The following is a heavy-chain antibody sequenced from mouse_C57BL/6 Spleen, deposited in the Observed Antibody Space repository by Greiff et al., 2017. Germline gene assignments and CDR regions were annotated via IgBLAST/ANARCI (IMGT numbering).Heavy chain of an antibody. V-gene: IGHV5-17*01. CDR1: GFTFSDYG. D-gene: IGHD2-4*01. J-gene: IGHJ4*01. CDR3: ARRTIYYDYDAGLYAMGY. Sequence: EVHLVESGGGLVKPGGSLKLSCAASGFTFSDYGMHWVRQAPEKGLEWVAYISSGSSTIYYADTVKGRFTISRDNAKNTLFLQMTSLRSEDTAMYYCARRTIYYDYDAGLYAMGYWGQGTSVTVSS. CDR2: ISSGSSTI.